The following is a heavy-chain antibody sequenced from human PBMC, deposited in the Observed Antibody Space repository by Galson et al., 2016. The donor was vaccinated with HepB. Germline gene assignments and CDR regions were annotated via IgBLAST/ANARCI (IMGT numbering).Heavy chain of an antibody. V-gene: IGHV3-7*03. CDR1: AFSIHTQW. Sequence: SLRLSCAASAFSIHTQWMSWVRQAPGKGLQWVANISPDGGGKYYVDSVKGRFTISSDNAANQVFLHMNTLEAEDTALYPCAREDYRMGNYDLWGQGTLVTVSS. CDR3: AREDYRMGNYDL. CDR2: ISPDGGGK. J-gene: IGHJ5*02. D-gene: IGHD4-11*01.